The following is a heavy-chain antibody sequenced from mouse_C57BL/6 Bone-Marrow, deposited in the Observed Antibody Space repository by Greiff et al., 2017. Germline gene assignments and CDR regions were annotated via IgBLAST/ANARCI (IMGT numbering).Heavy chain of an antibody. J-gene: IGHJ3*01. CDR2: IYPRSGNT. D-gene: IGHD1-1*01. Sequence: VKLMESGAELARPGASVKLSCKASGYTFTSYGISWVKQRTGQGLEWIGEIYPRSGNTYYDEKFKGKDTLTADKSSSTAYMELRSLTSEDSAVYFCARGTTVVAPFAYWGQGTLVTVSA. V-gene: IGHV1-81*01. CDR1: GYTFTSYG. CDR3: ARGTTVVAPFAY.